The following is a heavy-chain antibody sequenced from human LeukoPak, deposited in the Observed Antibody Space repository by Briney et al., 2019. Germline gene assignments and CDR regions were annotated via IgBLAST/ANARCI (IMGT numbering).Heavy chain of an antibody. Sequence: GSLRLSCAASGFTFSSYAMSWVRQAPGKGLEWIGELTHSGRTNYNPSLESRVTISVDTSDNQFSLKLTSVTGADTAVYYCARGGYDYVWGSYPSWFDPWGQGTLVTVSS. CDR2: LTHSGRT. CDR1: GFTFSSYA. V-gene: IGHV4-34*01. J-gene: IGHJ5*02. CDR3: ARGGYDYVWGSYPSWFDP. D-gene: IGHD3-16*01.